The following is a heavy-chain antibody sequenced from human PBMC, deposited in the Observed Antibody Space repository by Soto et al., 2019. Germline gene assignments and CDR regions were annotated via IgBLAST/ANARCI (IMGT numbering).Heavy chain of an antibody. CDR2: ISPYTDDP. Sequence: QGQLVQSGVEVKKPGASVKVSFSASGNTFTNFGVTWVRQAPGQGLGWMGWISPYTDDPSYEQKFQGRVTMTVDTSTSTAYLDLRSLTSDDTAVYYCARVIPGAEAWFHPWGQGTLVTVSS. CDR1: GNTFTNFG. CDR3: ARVIPGAEAWFHP. D-gene: IGHD2-2*01. J-gene: IGHJ5*02. V-gene: IGHV1-18*01.